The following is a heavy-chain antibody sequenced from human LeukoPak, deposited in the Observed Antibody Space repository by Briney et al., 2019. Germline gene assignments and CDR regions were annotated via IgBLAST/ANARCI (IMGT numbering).Heavy chain of an antibody. Sequence: ASVKVSCKASGYTFTGYYMHWVRQAPGQGLEWMGWINPNSGGTNYAQKFQGRVTMTRDTSISTAYMELSRLRSDDTAVYYCARDRNPYDSSGYHFDYWGQGTLVTVSS. D-gene: IGHD3-22*01. V-gene: IGHV1-2*02. J-gene: IGHJ4*02. CDR2: INPNSGGT. CDR3: ARDRNPYDSSGYHFDY. CDR1: GYTFTGYY.